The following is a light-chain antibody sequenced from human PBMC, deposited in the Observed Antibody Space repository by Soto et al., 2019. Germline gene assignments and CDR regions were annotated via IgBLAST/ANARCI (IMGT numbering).Light chain of an antibody. CDR2: NNN. CDR1: TSSLGSHF. Sequence: QPVLTQPPSASGTPGQRVTISCSGSTSSLGSHFVYWYQQLPGTAPKLLIYNNNQRPSGVPDRFSGSKSGTSASLAISGLRSDDESDYYCVAWDDSLSGPVFGGGTKLTVL. CDR3: VAWDDSLSGPV. J-gene: IGLJ3*02. V-gene: IGLV1-47*02.